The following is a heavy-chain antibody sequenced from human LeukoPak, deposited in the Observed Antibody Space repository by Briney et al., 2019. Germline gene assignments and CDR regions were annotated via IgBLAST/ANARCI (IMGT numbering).Heavy chain of an antibody. CDR2: ISNSGVST. CDR3: AKESEIQLWLMGY. Sequence: GGSLRLSCAASGFTFSSYAMSWVRQAPGKGLEWVSAISNSGVSTYYADSVKGRFTISRDNSKNTLYLQMNSPRAGDTAVYYCAKESEIQLWLMGYWGQGTLVTVSS. V-gene: IGHV3-23*01. CDR1: GFTFSSYA. D-gene: IGHD5-18*01. J-gene: IGHJ4*02.